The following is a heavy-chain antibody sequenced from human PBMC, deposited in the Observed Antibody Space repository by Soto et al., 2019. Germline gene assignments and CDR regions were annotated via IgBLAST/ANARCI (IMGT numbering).Heavy chain of an antibody. V-gene: IGHV4-59*08. J-gene: IGHJ4*02. CDR3: ARLGGYYQAFDQ. CDR2: IYYTGTT. Sequence: SDTLSLTCIVSGGSMSSYYWGWFRQPPGKGLEWIGYIYYTGTTTYHPSLKSRVTISIDTSRNQFSLKLNSVTAADTAVYYCARLGGYYQAFDQWGQGSLVTVSS. CDR1: GGSMSSYY. D-gene: IGHD2-21*02.